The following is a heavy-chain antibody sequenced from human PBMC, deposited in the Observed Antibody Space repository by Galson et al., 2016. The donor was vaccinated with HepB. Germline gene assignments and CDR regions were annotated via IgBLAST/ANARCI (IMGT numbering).Heavy chain of an antibody. CDR1: GFAFSNYA. CDR2: VSYDGRNK. Sequence: SLRLSCAASGFAFSNYAMHWVRQAPGKGLEWVAVVSYDGRNKYYSDSVKGRFTIPRDNSKNTVYLQMNRLRVEDTAVYYCAKNDILAGYSAFDYWGQGTLVTVSS. V-gene: IGHV3-30*18. J-gene: IGHJ4*02. D-gene: IGHD3-9*01. CDR3: AKNDILAGYSAFDY.